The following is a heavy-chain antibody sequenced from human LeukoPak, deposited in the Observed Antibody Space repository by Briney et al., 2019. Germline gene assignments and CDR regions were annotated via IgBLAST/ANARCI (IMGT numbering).Heavy chain of an antibody. J-gene: IGHJ4*02. CDR2: MNPNSGGT. CDR3: ARVRPAGHCSSTSCRPMGFGY. Sequence: ASVKVSCKASGYTFTSYDINWVRQATGQGLEWMGWMNPNSGGTNYAQKFQGRVTMTRDTSISTAYMELSRLRSDDTAVYYCARVRPAGHCSSTSCRPMGFGYWGQGTLVTVSS. V-gene: IGHV1-2*02. D-gene: IGHD2-2*01. CDR1: GYTFTSYD.